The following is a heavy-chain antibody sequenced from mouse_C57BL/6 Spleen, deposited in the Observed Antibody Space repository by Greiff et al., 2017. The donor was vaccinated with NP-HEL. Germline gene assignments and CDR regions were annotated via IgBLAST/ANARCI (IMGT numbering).Heavy chain of an antibody. D-gene: IGHD1-1*01. CDR1: GYTFTSYW. Sequence: VQLQQPVAELVKPGASVKMSCKASGYTFTSYWITWVKQRPGQGLEWIGDIYPGSGSTNYNEKFKSKATLTVDTSSSTAYMQLSSLTSEDSAVYYCARRRDYYGFFDYWGQGTTLTVSS. CDR3: ARRRDYYGFFDY. J-gene: IGHJ2*01. CDR2: IYPGSGST. V-gene: IGHV1-55*01.